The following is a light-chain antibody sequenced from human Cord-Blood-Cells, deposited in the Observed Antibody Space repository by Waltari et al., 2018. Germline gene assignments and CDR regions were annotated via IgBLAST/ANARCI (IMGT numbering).Light chain of an antibody. CDR1: TSEVGGYNY. Sequence: QSALPQPASVSGSPGQSITISCTGTTSEVGGYNYVSWYQQHPGKAPNLMIYDVSNRPSGVSNRFAGSKSGNTASLTISGLKAEDEADYYCSSYTSSSTLVFGTGTKVTVL. V-gene: IGLV2-14*03. J-gene: IGLJ1*01. CDR2: DVS. CDR3: SSYTSSSTLV.